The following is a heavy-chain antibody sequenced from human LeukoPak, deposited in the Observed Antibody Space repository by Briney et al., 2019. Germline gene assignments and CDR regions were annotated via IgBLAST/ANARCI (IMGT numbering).Heavy chain of an antibody. V-gene: IGHV3-15*01. J-gene: IGHJ4*02. D-gene: IGHD6-13*01. CDR3: TTDREAAADFDY. Sequence: PGGSLRLSCAASGFTFSDHYMDWVCQAPGKGLEWVGRIKSKTDGGTTDYAAPVKGRFTISRDDSKNTLYLQMNSLKTEDTAVYYCTTDREAAADFDYWGQGTLVTVSS. CDR2: IKSKTDGGTT. CDR1: GFTFSDHY.